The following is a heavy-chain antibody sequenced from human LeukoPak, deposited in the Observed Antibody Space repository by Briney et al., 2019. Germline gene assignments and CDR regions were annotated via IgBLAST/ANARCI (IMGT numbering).Heavy chain of an antibody. CDR1: GGSISSGGYS. D-gene: IGHD5-12*01. Sequence: SQTLSLTCAVSGGSISSGGYSWSWIRQPPGKGLEWIGYIYHSGSTYYNPSLKSRVTISVDRSKNQFSLKLSSVTAADTAVYYCARDKASEWLRFGGLDYWGQGTLVTVSS. V-gene: IGHV4-30-2*01. CDR2: IYHSGST. CDR3: ARDKASEWLRFGGLDY. J-gene: IGHJ4*02.